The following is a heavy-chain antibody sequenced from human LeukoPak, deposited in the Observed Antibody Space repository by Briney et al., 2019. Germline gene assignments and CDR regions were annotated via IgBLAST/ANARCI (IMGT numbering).Heavy chain of an antibody. D-gene: IGHD6-13*01. CDR3: ARLSSSWDHFDQ. V-gene: IGHV4-34*01. CDR1: GGSFSGYY. CDR2: INHSGST. J-gene: IGHJ4*02. Sequence: SETLSLTCAVYGGSFSGYYWSWIRQPPGKGLEWIGEINHSGSTNYNPSLKSRVTISVDTSKNQFSLKLSSVTAADTAVYYCARLSSSWDHFDQWGQGTLVAVSS.